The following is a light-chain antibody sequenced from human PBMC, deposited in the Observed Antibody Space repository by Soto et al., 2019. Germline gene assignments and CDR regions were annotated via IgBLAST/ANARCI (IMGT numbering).Light chain of an antibody. Sequence: EIVLTQSPATLSLSPGERATLSCRASQSVSSYLAWYQQKPGQAPRLLIYDASNRATGIPARFSGSGSGTDFTLNIRSLEPEDFEVYYCQQRSNWPPTFRQGTQV. V-gene: IGKV3-11*01. CDR2: DAS. CDR3: QQRSNWPPT. J-gene: IGKJ1*01. CDR1: QSVSSY.